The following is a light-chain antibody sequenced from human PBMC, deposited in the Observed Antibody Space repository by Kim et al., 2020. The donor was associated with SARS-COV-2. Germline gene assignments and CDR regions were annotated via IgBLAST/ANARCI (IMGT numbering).Light chain of an antibody. CDR1: QSISSW. Sequence: SGSVVDRVTITCRASQSISSWLAWYQQKPGKAPKLLIYKASSLESGVPSRFSGSGSGTEFTLTISSLQPDDFATYYCQQYNTYSYTFGQGTKLEI. CDR2: KAS. J-gene: IGKJ2*01. V-gene: IGKV1-5*03. CDR3: QQYNTYSYT.